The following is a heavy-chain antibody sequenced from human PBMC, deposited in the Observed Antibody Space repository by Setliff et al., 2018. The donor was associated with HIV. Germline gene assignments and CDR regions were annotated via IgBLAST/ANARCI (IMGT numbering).Heavy chain of an antibody. CDR3: ARAGGDYGY. D-gene: IGHD4-17*01. J-gene: IGHJ4*02. CDR2: INTDGSGT. CDR1: GFTFSSYS. V-gene: IGHV3-74*01. Sequence: GGSLRLSCAASGFTFSSYSMNWVRQAPGKGLEWVSRINTDGSGTSYADSVKGRFTISRDNAKNTLYLQMNSLRAEDTAVYYCARAGGDYGYWGQGTLVTVSS.